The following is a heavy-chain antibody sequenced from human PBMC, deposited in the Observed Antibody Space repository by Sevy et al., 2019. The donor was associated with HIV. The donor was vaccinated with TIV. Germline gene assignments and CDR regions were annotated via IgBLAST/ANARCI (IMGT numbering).Heavy chain of an antibody. D-gene: IGHD5-12*01. CDR3: AAQIGASDGLDV. V-gene: IGHV1-24*01. J-gene: IGHJ3*01. CDR2: TDPEDGET. CDR1: GHRLSDLS. Sequence: ASVKVSCKVSGHRLSDLSIHWVKQALGQGLEWMGGTDPEDGETIYSQKFQGTVTMTEDSSTGTAYMELSSLRSPDTGVYYCAAQIGASDGLDVWGQGTMVTVSS.